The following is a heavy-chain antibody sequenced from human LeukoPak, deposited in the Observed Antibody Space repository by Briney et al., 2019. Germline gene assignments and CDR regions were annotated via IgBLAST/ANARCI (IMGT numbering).Heavy chain of an antibody. CDR3: ARQDSGTYLNPLDI. CDR1: GGSISSYY. V-gene: IGHV4-59*08. CDR2: IYYTGST. Sequence: PSETLSLTCIVSGGSISSYYWSWIRQPPGKGLEWIGYIYYTGSTNYNPSLKSRVTISVDTSKNQLSLKLRSVAAAETAVYYCARQDSGTYLNPLDIWGQGTVVTVSS. J-gene: IGHJ3*02. D-gene: IGHD1-26*01.